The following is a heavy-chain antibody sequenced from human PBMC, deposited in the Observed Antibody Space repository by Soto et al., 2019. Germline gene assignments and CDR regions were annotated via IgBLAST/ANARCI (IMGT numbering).Heavy chain of an antibody. CDR1: GVTFSRYA. Sequence: PGGPMILACAASGVTFSRYAMSGVLQAPGKGLEWGSAISGSGGSRYYADSVKGRVTISRDNSKNTLYLQMNSLRAEDTAVYYCANGEVSEVTWGQGTLDTVAP. CDR2: ISGSGGSR. V-gene: IGHV3-23*01. CDR3: ANGEVSEVT. D-gene: IGHD3-22*01. J-gene: IGHJ5*02.